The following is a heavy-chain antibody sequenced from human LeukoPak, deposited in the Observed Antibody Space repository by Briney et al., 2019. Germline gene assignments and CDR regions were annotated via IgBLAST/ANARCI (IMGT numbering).Heavy chain of an antibody. J-gene: IGHJ4*02. D-gene: IGHD3-22*01. Sequence: GASVTVSCKASGYTFTSYAMNWVRQAPGQGLEWMGWISAYNGNTNYAQKLQGRVTMTTDTSMSTAYMELRSLRSDDTAVYYCARDHDPYYYDSSGYYYWGQGTLVTVSS. CDR2: ISAYNGNT. V-gene: IGHV1-18*01. CDR3: ARDHDPYYYDSSGYYY. CDR1: GYTFTSYA.